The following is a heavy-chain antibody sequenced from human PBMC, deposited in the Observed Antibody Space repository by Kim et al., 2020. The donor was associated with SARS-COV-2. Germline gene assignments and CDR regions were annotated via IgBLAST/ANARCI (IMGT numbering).Heavy chain of an antibody. D-gene: IGHD3-10*01. V-gene: IGHV1-2*06. Sequence: ASVKVSCKASGYTLTGYYIHWVRQAPGQGLEWMGRINPNSGGTNYAQNYQGRVSMTRYTSISTAYMELSRLRSDDTAVYYCAREFGEWVYGMDFWGQGTTVTVAS. CDR1: GYTLTGYY. CDR2: INPNSGGT. J-gene: IGHJ6*02. CDR3: AREFGEWVYGMDF.